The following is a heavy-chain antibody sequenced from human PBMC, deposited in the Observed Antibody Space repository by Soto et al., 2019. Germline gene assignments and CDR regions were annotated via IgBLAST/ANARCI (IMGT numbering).Heavy chain of an antibody. CDR1: GFTFNNFA. CDR3: TTETWIQLWFRDY. D-gene: IGHD5-18*01. V-gene: IGHV3-15*01. J-gene: IGHJ4*02. Sequence: GSLRLSCAASGFTFNNFAMSWVRQAPGKGLEWVGRIKSKTDGGTTDYAAPVKGRFTISRDDSKNTLYLQMNSLKTEDTAVYYCTTETWIQLWFRDYWGQGTLVTVSS. CDR2: IKSKTDGGTT.